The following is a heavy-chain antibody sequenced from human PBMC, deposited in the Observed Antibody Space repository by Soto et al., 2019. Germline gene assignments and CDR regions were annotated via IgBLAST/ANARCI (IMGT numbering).Heavy chain of an antibody. V-gene: IGHV4-4*02. CDR3: ARDSRAAAGNRRYYFDY. Sequence: SETLSLTCAVSGGSISRNSWWRWVRQPPGKGLEWIGEIYHTGNTKYNPSLKSRVTIPVDNSKNKFSLNLNSVTAADSAVYYCARDSRAAAGNRRYYFDYWGQGILVTV. CDR2: IYHTGNT. CDR1: GGSISRNSW. J-gene: IGHJ4*02. D-gene: IGHD6-13*01.